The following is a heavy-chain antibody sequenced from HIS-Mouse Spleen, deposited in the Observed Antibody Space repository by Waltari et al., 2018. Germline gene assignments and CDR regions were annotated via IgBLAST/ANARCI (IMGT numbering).Heavy chain of an antibody. CDR2: IYYSGGP. J-gene: IGHJ2*01. V-gene: IGHV4-39*07. D-gene: IGHD6-13*01. CDR3: AREIPYSSSWYDWYFDL. CDR1: GGSISSSSYY. Sequence: QLQLQESGPGLVKPSETLSLTCTVSGGSISSSSYYWGWIRQPPGKGREWIGSIYYSGGPYYNPALKRRVTISVDTSKNQFSLKLGSVTAADTAVYYCAREIPYSSSWYDWYFDLWGRGTLVTVSS.